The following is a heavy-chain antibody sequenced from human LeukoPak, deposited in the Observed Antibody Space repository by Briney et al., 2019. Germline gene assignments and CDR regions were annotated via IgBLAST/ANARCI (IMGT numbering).Heavy chain of an antibody. J-gene: IGHJ5*02. CDR1: GGSISSNY. CDR3: ARDWDGRDSDRSGYYPRWFDP. CDR2: VYHNGRT. V-gene: IGHV4-59*12. Sequence: SETLSLTCTVSGGSISSNYWSWIRQPPGQGLEWIGEVYHNGRTNYNPSLQSRITISVDKSKNQFSLNLTSVTAADTAIYYCARDWDGRDSDRSGYYPRWFDPWGQGALVTVSS. D-gene: IGHD3-22*01.